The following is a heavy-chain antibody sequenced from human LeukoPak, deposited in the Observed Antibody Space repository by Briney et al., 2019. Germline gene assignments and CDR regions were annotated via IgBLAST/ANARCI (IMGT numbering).Heavy chain of an antibody. D-gene: IGHD1-7*01. V-gene: IGHV3-23*01. CDR1: GFTFSSYG. Sequence: GRSLRLSCAASGFTFSSYGMHWVRQAPGKGLEWVSAISGSGGSTYYADSVKGRFTISRDNSKNTLYLQMNSLRAEDTAVYYCAKDRDWNYVGDWFDPWGQGTLVTVSS. CDR3: AKDRDWNYVGDWFDP. CDR2: ISGSGGST. J-gene: IGHJ5*02.